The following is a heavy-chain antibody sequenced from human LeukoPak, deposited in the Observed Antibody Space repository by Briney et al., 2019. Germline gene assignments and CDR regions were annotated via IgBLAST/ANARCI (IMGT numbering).Heavy chain of an antibody. Sequence: GGSLRLSCAASGFTFSSYWMSWVRQAPGKGLEWVANIKQDGSEKYYVDSVKGRFTISRDNAKNSLYLQMNSLRAEDTAVYYCAREEGGALRYFDWLPIPPDEYFQHWGLGTLVTVSS. D-gene: IGHD3-9*01. CDR1: GFTFSSYW. CDR2: IKQDGSEK. CDR3: AREEGGALRYFDWLPIPPDEYFQH. J-gene: IGHJ1*01. V-gene: IGHV3-7*03.